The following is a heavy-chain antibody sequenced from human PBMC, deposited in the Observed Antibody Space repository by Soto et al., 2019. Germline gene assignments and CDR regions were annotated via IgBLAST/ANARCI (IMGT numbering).Heavy chain of an antibody. CDR2: ISSSSSTI. J-gene: IGHJ4*02. V-gene: IGHV3-48*02. D-gene: IGHD4-4*01. Sequence: LRLSCAASGFTFSSYSMNWVRQAPGKGLEWVSYISSSSSTIYYADSVKGRFTISRDNAKNSLYLQMNSLRDEDTAVYYCAREQPDYSNPFDYWGQGTLVTVSS. CDR3: AREQPDYSNPFDY. CDR1: GFTFSSYS.